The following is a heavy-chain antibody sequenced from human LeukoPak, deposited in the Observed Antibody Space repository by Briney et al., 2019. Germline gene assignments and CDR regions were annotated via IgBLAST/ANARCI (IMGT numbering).Heavy chain of an antibody. V-gene: IGHV3-23*01. D-gene: IGHD3-3*01. J-gene: IGHJ6*03. CDR1: GFTFSSYA. CDR3: AKAVDYDFWSGYPRGSYYMDV. CDR2: ISGSGGST. Sequence: PGGSLRLSCAASGFTFSSYAMRWVRQAPGKGLEWVSAISGSGGSTYYADSVKGRFTISRDNSKSTLYLQMNSLRAEDTAVYYCAKAVDYDFWSGYPRGSYYMDVWGKGTTVTVSS.